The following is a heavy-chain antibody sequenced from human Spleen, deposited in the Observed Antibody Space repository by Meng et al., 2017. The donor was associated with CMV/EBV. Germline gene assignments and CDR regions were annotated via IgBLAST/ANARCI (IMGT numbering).Heavy chain of an antibody. D-gene: IGHD5-18*01. CDR1: GFTFNSNS. CDR2: ISSSSSYI. Sequence: GESLKISCVASGFTFNSNSISWVRQAPGKGLEWVSSISSSSSYIYYADSVKGRFTISRDNSKNTLYLQMNSLRAEDTAVYYCATVDTAMVSSGAFDIWGQGTMVTVSS. CDR3: ATVDTAMVSSGAFDI. V-gene: IGHV3-21*01. J-gene: IGHJ3*02.